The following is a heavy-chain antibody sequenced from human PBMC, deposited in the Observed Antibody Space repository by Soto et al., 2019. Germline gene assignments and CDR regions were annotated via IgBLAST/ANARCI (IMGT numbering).Heavy chain of an antibody. CDR2: IIPIFGTA. Sequence: SVQVSCKASGGTFSSYAISWVRQAPGQGLEWMGGIIPIFGTANYAQKFQGRVTITADKSTSTAYMELSSLRSEDTAVYYCARVGAVAGTADYWGQGTLVTVSS. CDR3: ARVGAVAGTADY. D-gene: IGHD6-19*01. J-gene: IGHJ4*02. CDR1: GGTFSSYA. V-gene: IGHV1-69*06.